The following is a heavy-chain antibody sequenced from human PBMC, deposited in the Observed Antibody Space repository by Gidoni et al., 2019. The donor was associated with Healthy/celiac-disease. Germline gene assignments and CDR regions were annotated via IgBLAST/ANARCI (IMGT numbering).Heavy chain of an antibody. V-gene: IGHV3-48*02. CDR3: ARDYYDSSGYYYAYFDY. J-gene: IGHJ4*02. D-gene: IGHD3-22*01. CDR2: ISSSSSTI. Sequence: EVQLVESGGGLVQPGGSLRLSCAASGFTFSSYSMNWVRQAPGKGLVWVSYISSSSSTIYYADSVKGRFTISRDNAKNSLYLQMNSLRDEDTAVYYCARDYYDSSGYYYAYFDYWGQGTLVTVSS. CDR1: GFTFSSYS.